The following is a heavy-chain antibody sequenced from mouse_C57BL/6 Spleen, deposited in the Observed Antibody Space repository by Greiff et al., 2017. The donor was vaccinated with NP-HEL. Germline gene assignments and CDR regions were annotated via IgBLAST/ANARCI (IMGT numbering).Heavy chain of an antibody. V-gene: IGHV1-59*01. CDR1: GYTFTSYW. D-gene: IGHD2-3*01. Sequence: VQLQQSGAELVRPGTSVKLSCKASGYTFTSYWIHWVKQRPGQGLEWIGVIDPSDSYTNYNQKFKGKATLTVDTSSSTAYMQLSSLTSEDSAVYYCARREGYYAGWYFDVWGTGTTVTVSS. CDR2: IDPSDSYT. J-gene: IGHJ1*03. CDR3: ARREGYYAGWYFDV.